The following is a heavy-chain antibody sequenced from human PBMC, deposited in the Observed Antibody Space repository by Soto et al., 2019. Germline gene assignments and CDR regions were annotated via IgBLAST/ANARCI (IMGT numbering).Heavy chain of an antibody. CDR2: IYYSGST. CDR3: ARESTVTTRRGWFDP. J-gene: IGHJ5*02. CDR1: GGSISSGGYY. D-gene: IGHD4-17*01. V-gene: IGHV4-31*03. Sequence: QVQLQESGPGLVKPSQTLSLTCTVSGGSISSGGYYWSWIRQHPGKGLEWIGYIYYSGSTYYNPSLKCRVTISVDTSKNQFSLKLSSVTAADTAVYYCARESTVTTRRGWFDPWGQGTLVTVSS.